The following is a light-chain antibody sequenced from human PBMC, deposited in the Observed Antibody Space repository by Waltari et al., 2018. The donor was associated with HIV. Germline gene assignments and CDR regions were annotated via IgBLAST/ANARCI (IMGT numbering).Light chain of an antibody. CDR3: AAWDYSLSGLV. V-gene: IGLV1-47*01. Sequence: QSVLTQPPSASATPGLTVNITCSRSSSDLGSHSAYWYQQLPGTARKLLIYRNKQRPSGVPDRFAGSKSCTSASLAISGLRSEDEADDYCAAWDYSLSGLVFGGGTKVTVL. J-gene: IGLJ3*02. CDR2: RNK. CDR1: SSDLGSHS.